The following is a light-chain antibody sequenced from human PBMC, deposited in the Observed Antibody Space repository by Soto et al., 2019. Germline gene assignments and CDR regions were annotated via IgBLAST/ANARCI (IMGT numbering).Light chain of an antibody. CDR1: QAIDSW. CDR3: QQTLSFPPT. J-gene: IGKJ1*01. CDR2: TGS. Sequence: DIQMTQTRSSVSASVGARVTITCRASQAIDSWLAWYQQKPGEAPKLLIFTGSLLHSGVPPRFSGSGSETDFTLTISSLQPEDFATYYCQQTLSFPPTFGQGTKVDIK. V-gene: IGKV1-12*01.